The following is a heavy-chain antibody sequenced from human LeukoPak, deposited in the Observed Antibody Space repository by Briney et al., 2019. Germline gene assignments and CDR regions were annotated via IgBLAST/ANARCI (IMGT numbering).Heavy chain of an antibody. CDR2: ISSSSSYI. J-gene: IGHJ6*03. CDR1: GFTFSSYS. Sequence: GGSLRLSCAASGFTFSSYSMNWVRQAPGKGLEWVSSISSSSSYIYYADSVKGRFTISRDNAKNSMYLQMNSLRAEETAVYFCARTAYSDEGMDVWGKGTTVTVSS. V-gene: IGHV3-21*06. CDR3: ARTAYSDEGMDV. D-gene: IGHD2-15*01.